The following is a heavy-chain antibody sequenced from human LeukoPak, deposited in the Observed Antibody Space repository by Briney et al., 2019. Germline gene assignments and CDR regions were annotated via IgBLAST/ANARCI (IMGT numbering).Heavy chain of an antibody. CDR1: GFTFSSYA. CDR2: ISGSGGST. Sequence: GGSLRLSCAASGFTFSSYAMSWVRQAPGKGLEWVSAISGSGGSTYYADSVKGRFTIPRDNSKNTLYLQMNSLRAEDTAVYYCAKAPSPDYGDSGFDYWGQGTLVTVSS. J-gene: IGHJ4*02. D-gene: IGHD4-17*01. V-gene: IGHV3-23*01. CDR3: AKAPSPDYGDSGFDY.